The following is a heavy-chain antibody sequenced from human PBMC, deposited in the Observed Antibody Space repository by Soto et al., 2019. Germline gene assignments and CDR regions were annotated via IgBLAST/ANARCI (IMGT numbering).Heavy chain of an antibody. CDR1: GYSFTTYW. D-gene: IGHD3-9*01. CDR3: ARRYYDILTGYYEYYFDY. CDR2: IDPSDSYT. Sequence: GESLKISCKGSGYSFTTYWIFWVRQMPGKGLEWMGRIDPSDSYTNYSPSFQGQVTISADKSISTAYLQWSSLKASDTAMYYCARRYYDILTGYYEYYFDYWGQGTLVTVSS. V-gene: IGHV5-10-1*04. J-gene: IGHJ4*02.